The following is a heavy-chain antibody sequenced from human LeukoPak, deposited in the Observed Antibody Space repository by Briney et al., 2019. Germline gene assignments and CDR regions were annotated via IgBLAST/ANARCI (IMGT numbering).Heavy chain of an antibody. D-gene: IGHD3-22*01. CDR3: ARGGDYYDSSGYPNAGAFDI. J-gene: IGHJ3*02. Sequence: KASETLSLTCAVSGDSISSGGYSWGWLRQPPGKGLEWIGYIYHSGTTYYNPSLNSRVTISVDRSKNQFSLKLSSVTAADTAVYYCARGGDYYDSSGYPNAGAFDIWGQGTMVTVSS. V-gene: IGHV4-30-2*01. CDR1: GDSISSGGYS. CDR2: IYHSGTT.